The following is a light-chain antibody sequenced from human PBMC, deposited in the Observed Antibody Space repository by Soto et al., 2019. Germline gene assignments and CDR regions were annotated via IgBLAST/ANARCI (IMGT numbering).Light chain of an antibody. V-gene: IGKV1-16*01. J-gene: IGKJ4*01. CDR2: AAS. CDR3: QQFSSYPLT. Sequence: IQLTQSPSSLSASVGYRFSSTWLASQGISNYLAWFQQKPGKVPKRLIYAASSLQSGVPSRFSGGGSGTDFTLTISRLEPEDFAVYYCQQFSSYPLTFGGGTKVDIK. CDR1: QGISNY.